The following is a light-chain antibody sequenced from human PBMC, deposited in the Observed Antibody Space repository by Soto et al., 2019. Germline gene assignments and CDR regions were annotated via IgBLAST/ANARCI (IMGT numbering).Light chain of an antibody. J-gene: IGKJ4*01. Sequence: IQLTQSPCSLSASVVDRVAITCLASQDIYIYLAWYQQEPGKAPKLLIHAASTLQSGVPSRFSGSGSGTDFTLIISSLQPEDFATYYCQQVYAYPSTFGGGTKVDIK. CDR3: QQVYAYPST. CDR2: AAS. CDR1: QDIYIY. V-gene: IGKV1-9*01.